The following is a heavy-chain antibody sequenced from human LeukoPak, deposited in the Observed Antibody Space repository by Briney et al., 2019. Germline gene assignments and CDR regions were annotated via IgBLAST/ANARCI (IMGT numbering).Heavy chain of an antibody. CDR1: GLTFSSYS. Sequence: PGGSLRLSCAASGLTFSSYSMKWVRQAPGKGLEWVSHITSSSRTIYYADSVKGRFTISRDNAKNSLYLQMNSLRAEDTAVYYCARDSGRGGSCDYWGQGTLVTVSS. CDR2: ITSSSRTI. D-gene: IGHD2-15*01. J-gene: IGHJ4*02. CDR3: ARDSGRGGSCDY. V-gene: IGHV3-48*01.